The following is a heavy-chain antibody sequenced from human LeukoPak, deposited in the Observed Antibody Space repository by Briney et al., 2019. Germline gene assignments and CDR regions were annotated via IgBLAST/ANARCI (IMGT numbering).Heavy chain of an antibody. CDR2: INPNSGGT. Sequence: GASVKVSCKASGYTFTGYYMHWVRQAPGQGLEWMGWINPNSGGTNYAQKFQGRVTMTEDTSTDTAYMELSSLRSEDTAVYYCATAVEVVATPAFDYWGQGTLVTVSS. D-gene: IGHD3-22*01. CDR1: GYTFTGYY. J-gene: IGHJ4*02. CDR3: ATAVEVVATPAFDY. V-gene: IGHV1-2*02.